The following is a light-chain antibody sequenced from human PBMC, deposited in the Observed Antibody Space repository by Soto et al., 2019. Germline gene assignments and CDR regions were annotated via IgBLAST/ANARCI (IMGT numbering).Light chain of an antibody. V-gene: IGKV3-20*01. CDR2: GAS. CDR1: QSVSSSY. Sequence: EIVLTQSPGTLSLSPGERATLSCRASQSVSSSYLAWYQQKPGQAPRLLIYGASSRATGIPDRFSGSGSGTDFTLTISSLETEDVAVYYCQQYGSSPQTFGQGTKLEIK. J-gene: IGKJ2*01. CDR3: QQYGSSPQT.